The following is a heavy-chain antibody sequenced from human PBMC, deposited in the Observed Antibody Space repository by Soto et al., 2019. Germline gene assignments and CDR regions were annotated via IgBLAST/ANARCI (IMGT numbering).Heavy chain of an antibody. D-gene: IGHD2-15*01. CDR2: ISYDGSNK. V-gene: IGHV3-30*18. Sequence: QVQLVESGGGVVQPGRSLRLSCAASGFTFSSYGMHWVRQAPGKGLEWVAVISYDGSNKYYGDSVKGRFTISRDNSKNTLYLQMNSLRAEDTAVYYCAKDSQTPTIGRYGMDVWGQGTTVTVSS. J-gene: IGHJ6*02. CDR3: AKDSQTPTIGRYGMDV. CDR1: GFTFSSYG.